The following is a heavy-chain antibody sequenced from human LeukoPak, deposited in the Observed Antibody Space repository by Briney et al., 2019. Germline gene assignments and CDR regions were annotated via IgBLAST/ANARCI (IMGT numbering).Heavy chain of an antibody. CDR1: GFTFSSYW. J-gene: IGHJ4*02. CDR3: ARVSRYCSSTSCYLL. Sequence: PGGSLRLSCAASGFTFSSYWMHWVRQAPGKGLVWVSRINSDGSSTSHADSVKGRFTISRDNAKNTLYLQMNSLRVEDTAVYYCARVSRYCSSTSCYLLWGQGTLVTVSS. V-gene: IGHV3-74*01. CDR2: INSDGSST. D-gene: IGHD2-2*01.